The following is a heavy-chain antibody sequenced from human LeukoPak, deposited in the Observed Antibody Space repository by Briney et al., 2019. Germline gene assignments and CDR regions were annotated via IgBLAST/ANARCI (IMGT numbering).Heavy chain of an antibody. CDR3: AGCRVTIFGVATTHYYYYMDV. D-gene: IGHD3-3*01. J-gene: IGHJ6*03. CDR1: GGTFSSYA. Sequence: SVKVSCKASGGTFSSYAISWVRQAPGQGLEWMGGIIPIFATANYAQKFQGRVTITTDESTSTAYMELSSLRSEDTAVYYCAGCRVTIFGVATTHYYYYMDVWGKGTTVTVSS. V-gene: IGHV1-69*05. CDR2: IIPIFATA.